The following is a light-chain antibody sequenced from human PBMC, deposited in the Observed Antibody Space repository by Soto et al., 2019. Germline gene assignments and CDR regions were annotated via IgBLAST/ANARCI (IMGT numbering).Light chain of an antibody. Sequence: DIQMTQSPSSLSASVGDRVTITCRASQSISSYLNWYQQKPGKAPKLLIYAASSLQSGVPSRFSGSGSGTDFTLTISSLQPEDFATYYCQQCYSTPRGFTFGPGTKVDIK. CDR3: QQCYSTPRGFT. CDR1: QSISSY. V-gene: IGKV1-39*01. J-gene: IGKJ3*01. CDR2: AAS.